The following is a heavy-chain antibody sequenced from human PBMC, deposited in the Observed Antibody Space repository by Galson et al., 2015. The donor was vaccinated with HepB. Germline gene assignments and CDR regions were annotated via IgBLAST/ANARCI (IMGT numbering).Heavy chain of an antibody. CDR3: ARELGGYDGTDY. CDR1: GFTFSSYA. V-gene: IGHV3-30*04. Sequence: SLRLSCAASGFTFSSYAMHWVRQAPGKGLEWVAVISYDGSNKYYADSVKGRFTISRDNSKNTLYLQMNSLRAEDTAVYYCARELGGYDGTDYWGQGTLVTVSS. D-gene: IGHD5-12*01. CDR2: ISYDGSNK. J-gene: IGHJ4*02.